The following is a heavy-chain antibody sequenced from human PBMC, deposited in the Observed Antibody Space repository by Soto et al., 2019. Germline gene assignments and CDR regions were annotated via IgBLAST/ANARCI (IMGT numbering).Heavy chain of an antibody. CDR1: GFTFSSYA. CDR2: ISSNGGST. D-gene: IGHD2-2*01. CDR3: ARDRYCSSTSCSITYYYYMDV. J-gene: IGHJ6*03. V-gene: IGHV3-64*01. Sequence: GGSLRLSCAASGFTFSSYAMHWVRQAPGKGLEYVSAISSNGGSTYYVNSVKGRFTISRDDSKNTLYLQMGSLRAEDMAVYYCARDRYCSSTSCSITYYYYMDVWGKGTTVTVSS.